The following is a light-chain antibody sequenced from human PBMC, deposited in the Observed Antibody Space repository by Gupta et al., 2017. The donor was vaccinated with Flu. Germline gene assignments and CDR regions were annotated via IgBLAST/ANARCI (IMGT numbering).Light chain of an antibody. V-gene: IGLV3-19*01. CDR1: SLRNCD. J-gene: IGLJ2*01. CDR3: TVRNSSGNHP. CDR2: GKN. Sequence: SSELTQDPAVSVALGQTVRITCQGDSLRNCDATWYQQKPGQAPVLFIYGKNNRPSGIPDRFSGSSSGNTASLTSTGAQAEDEADYYCTVRNSSGNHPFGGGTKLTVL.